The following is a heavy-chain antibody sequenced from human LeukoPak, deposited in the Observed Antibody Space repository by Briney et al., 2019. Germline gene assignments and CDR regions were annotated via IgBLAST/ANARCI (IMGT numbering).Heavy chain of an antibody. D-gene: IGHD4-17*01. J-gene: IGHJ3*02. V-gene: IGHV4-39*01. CDR2: IYYSGST. CDR1: GGSISISSYY. Sequence: PSETLSLTCTVSGGSISISSYYWGWIRQPPGKGLEWIGSIYYSGSTYFNPSLKSRVTISGDTSKNQFSLKLSSVTAADTAVYYCARGGYGDYANVFDIWGQGTMVTVSS. CDR3: ARGGYGDYANVFDI.